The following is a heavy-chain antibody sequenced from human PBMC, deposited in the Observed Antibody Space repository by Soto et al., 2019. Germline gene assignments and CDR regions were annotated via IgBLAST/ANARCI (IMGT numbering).Heavy chain of an antibody. CDR3: AKVDCSGGSCYEEVYYFDY. V-gene: IGHV3-23*01. CDR1: GFTCSTYA. J-gene: IGHJ4*02. D-gene: IGHD2-15*01. CDR2: ISGSGGST. Sequence: PGGSLRLSGAASGFTCSTYAMSWVRQAPGKGLEWVSAISGSGGSTYYADSVKGRFTISRDNSKNTLYLQMNSLRAEDTAVYYCAKVDCSGGSCYEEVYYFDYWGQGTLVT.